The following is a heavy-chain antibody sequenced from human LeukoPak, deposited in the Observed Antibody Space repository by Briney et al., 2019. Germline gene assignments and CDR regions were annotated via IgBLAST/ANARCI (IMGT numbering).Heavy chain of an antibody. CDR1: GGTFSSYA. J-gene: IGHJ4*02. CDR3: AREPSYSSSSGHFDY. V-gene: IGHV1-69*05. CDR2: IIPIFGTA. Sequence: SVKVSCKASGGTFSSYAISWVRQAPGQGLEWMGGIIPIFGTANYAQKFQGRVTITTDESTSTAYMELSSLRSEDTAVYYCAREPSYSSSSGHFDYWGQGTLVTVSS. D-gene: IGHD6-6*01.